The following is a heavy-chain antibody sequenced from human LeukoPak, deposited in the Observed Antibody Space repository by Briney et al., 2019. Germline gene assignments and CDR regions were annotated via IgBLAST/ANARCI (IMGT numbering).Heavy chain of an antibody. J-gene: IGHJ4*02. D-gene: IGHD2-2*01. V-gene: IGHV3-23*01. CDR2: ISVTGAGT. CDR3: VRDGQYQVLPFDY. Sequence: GGSLRLSCEASGFTFTTSAMAWVRQAPGKGLEWVSLISVTGAGTYYADSVKGRFTISRDNSKNTVYLLMNSLRVEDTASYFCVRDGQYQVLPFDYWGLGTLVTVSS. CDR1: GFTFTTSA.